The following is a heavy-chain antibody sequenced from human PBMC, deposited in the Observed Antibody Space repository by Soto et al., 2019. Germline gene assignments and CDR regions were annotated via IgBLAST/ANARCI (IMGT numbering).Heavy chain of an antibody. J-gene: IGHJ4*02. CDR2: VNPSGGHT. V-gene: IGHV1-46*01. Sequence: QVQLMQSGAEVKKPGASVKVSCKASGDTFTDYYIHWVRQAPGQGLEWMGTVNPSGGHTTYAQHFLGRVTMPGDPPPSTFYMELTSLTSEATAVYYCAGGGHVVVVTAALDYWGRGTLVTVSS. D-gene: IGHD2-21*02. CDR1: GDTFTDYY. CDR3: AGGGHVVVVTAALDY.